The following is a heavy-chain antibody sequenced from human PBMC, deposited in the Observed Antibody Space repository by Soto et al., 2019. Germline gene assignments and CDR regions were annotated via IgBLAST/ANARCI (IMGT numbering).Heavy chain of an antibody. CDR2: INHSGST. D-gene: IGHD2-2*03. Sequence: SETLSVTCAVYCGSFSGYYWSWIRQPPGKGLEWIGEINHSGSTNYNPSLRSRITISVDTSKDHFSLRLSSLTAADTAVYYCARHMDIHAFDIWGQGTMVTVSS. V-gene: IGHV4-34*09. CDR3: ARHMDIHAFDI. CDR1: CGSFSGYY. J-gene: IGHJ3*02.